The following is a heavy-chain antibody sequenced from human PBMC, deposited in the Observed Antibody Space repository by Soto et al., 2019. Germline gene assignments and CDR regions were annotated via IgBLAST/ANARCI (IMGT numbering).Heavy chain of an antibody. D-gene: IGHD5-12*01. CDR3: ARAGGGYIRSFDDFDY. V-gene: IGHV4-31*03. CDR2: IYYSGST. J-gene: IGHJ4*02. Sequence: QVQLQESGPGLVKPSQTLSLTCTVSGGSIRSGGYYWSWIRQHPGKGLEWIGDIYYSGSTYYNPSLKSRVTISVDTSKNHFSLKLSSVTAADTAMYYCARAGGGYIRSFDDFDYWGQGTLVTVSS. CDR1: GGSIRSGGYY.